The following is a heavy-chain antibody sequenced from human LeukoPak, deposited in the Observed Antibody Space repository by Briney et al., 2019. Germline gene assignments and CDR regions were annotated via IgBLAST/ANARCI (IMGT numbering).Heavy chain of an antibody. V-gene: IGHV4-4*02. CDR1: GGSISSSNW. D-gene: IGHD3-9*01. J-gene: IGHJ3*02. CDR2: IYHSGST. CDR3: ASHPYYDILTGYRPAFDI. Sequence: PSETLSLTCAVSGGSISSSNWWSWVRQPPGKGLEWIGEIYHSGSTNYNPSLKSRVTISVDKSKNQFSLKLSSVTAADTAVYYCASHPYYDILTGYRPAFDIWGQGTMVTVSS.